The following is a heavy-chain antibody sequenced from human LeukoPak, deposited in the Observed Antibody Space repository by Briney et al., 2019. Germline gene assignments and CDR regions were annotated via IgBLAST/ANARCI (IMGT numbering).Heavy chain of an antibody. CDR3: AKGPNYFDS. V-gene: IGHV3-74*01. CDR2: MNSDGSAT. J-gene: IGHJ4*02. CDR1: GFSFSNYW. Sequence: GGSLRLSCAASGFSFSNYWRQWVRQAPGKGLVWVTRMNSDGSATYYADSVQGRFTISRDNAKNTLYLQMNSLRAEDTAMYFCAKGPNYFDSWGQGTLVTVSS.